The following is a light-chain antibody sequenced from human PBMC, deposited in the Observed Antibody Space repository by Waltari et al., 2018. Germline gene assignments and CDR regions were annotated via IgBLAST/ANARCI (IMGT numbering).Light chain of an antibody. Sequence: AIQLTQSPSSLSASLRNRVTITCRASQGIGTTLVWYQQQPGKTPTLLIYAASIVESGVPSRFSGSGSGTDFTLTISSLQPVDFAAYYCQQFYRAPFTFGPGTTVDF. J-gene: IGKJ3*01. CDR2: AAS. CDR1: QGIGTT. CDR3: QQFYRAPFT. V-gene: IGKV1-13*02.